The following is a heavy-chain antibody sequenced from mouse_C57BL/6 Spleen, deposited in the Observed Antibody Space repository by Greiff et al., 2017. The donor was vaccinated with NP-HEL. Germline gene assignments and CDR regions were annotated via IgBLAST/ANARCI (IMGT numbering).Heavy chain of an antibody. J-gene: IGHJ2*01. V-gene: IGHV1-81*01. CDR1: GYTFTSYG. CDR2: IYPRSGNT. CDR3: ARSADYYGSSYRDWYFDY. D-gene: IGHD1-1*01. Sequence: QVQLQQSGAELARPGASVKLSCKASGYTFTSYGISWVKQRTGQGLEWIGEIYPRSGNTYYNEKFKGKATLTADKSSSTAYMELRSLTSEDSAVYFCARSADYYGSSYRDWYFDYWGQGTTLTVSA.